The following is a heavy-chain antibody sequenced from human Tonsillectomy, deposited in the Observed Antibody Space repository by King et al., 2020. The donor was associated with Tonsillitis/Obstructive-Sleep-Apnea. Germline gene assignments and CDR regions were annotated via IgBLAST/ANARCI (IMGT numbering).Heavy chain of an antibody. D-gene: IGHD2-8*02. CDR3: AREGTGGGSWGYNWFDS. J-gene: IGHJ5*01. Sequence: VQLVQSGAEVKKTGSSVKVSCKASGGTFSSYAINWVRQAPGQGLEWMVRVIPTVDIVKYAQKFQGRVTISADTSTTTAYMELSSLRSEDTAVYYCAREGTGGGSWGYNWFDSWGQGTLVTVSS. CDR2: VIPTVDIV. V-gene: IGHV1-69*09. CDR1: GGTFSSYA.